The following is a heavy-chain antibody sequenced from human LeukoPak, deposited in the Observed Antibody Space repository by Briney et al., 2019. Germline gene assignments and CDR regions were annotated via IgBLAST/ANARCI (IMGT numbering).Heavy chain of an antibody. V-gene: IGHV4-59*01. Sequence: SETLSLTCTVSGGSISSYYWSWLRQPTGKGLEWIGYIYYSGSTNYNPSLKSRVTISVDTSKNQFSLKLSSVTAADTAVYYCARATFGGSYYAFDIWGQGTMVTVSS. J-gene: IGHJ3*02. CDR2: IYYSGST. CDR1: GGSISSYY. D-gene: IGHD1-26*01. CDR3: ARATFGGSYYAFDI.